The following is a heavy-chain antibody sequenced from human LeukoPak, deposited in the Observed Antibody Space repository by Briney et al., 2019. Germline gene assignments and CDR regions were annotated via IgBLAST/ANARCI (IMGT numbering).Heavy chain of an antibody. V-gene: IGHV1-46*01. CDR2: INPSGGST. Sequence: ASVKVSCKASGYTFTSYYMHWVRQAPGQGLEWMGIINPSGGSTSYAQKLQGRVTMTTDTSTSTAYMELRSLRSDDTAVYYCARGVITFGGVIVPGSYWGQGTLVTVSS. J-gene: IGHJ4*02. CDR1: GYTFTSYY. CDR3: ARGVITFGGVIVPGSY. D-gene: IGHD3-16*02.